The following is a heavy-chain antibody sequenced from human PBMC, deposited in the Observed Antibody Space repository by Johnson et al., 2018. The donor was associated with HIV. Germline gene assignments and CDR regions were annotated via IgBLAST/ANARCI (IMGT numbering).Heavy chain of an antibody. Sequence: VQLVEFGGGVVRPGGSLRLSCAASGFTFDDYGMSWVSQAPGKVLEWVSAISGSGGSTYYADSVKGRFTISRDNAKNSLYLQMNSLRAEDTALYYCAKDWGIAAAGTDAFDIWGQGTMVTVSS. D-gene: IGHD6-13*01. CDR3: AKDWGIAAAGTDAFDI. CDR1: GFTFDDYG. V-gene: IGHV3-20*04. J-gene: IGHJ3*02. CDR2: ISGSGGST.